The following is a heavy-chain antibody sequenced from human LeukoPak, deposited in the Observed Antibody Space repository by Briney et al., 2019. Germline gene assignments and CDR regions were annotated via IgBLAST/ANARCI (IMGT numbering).Heavy chain of an antibody. CDR3: AKASRGYSSSWHFDY. J-gene: IGHJ4*02. Sequence: GGSLRLSCAVSGFTFSDYYMTWIRQAPGKGLEWISHISTSGTTIYYADSVKGRFTISRDNAKNSLYLQMNSLRAEDTAVYYCAKASRGYSSSWHFDYWGQGTLVTVSS. CDR2: ISTSGTTI. D-gene: IGHD6-13*01. CDR1: GFTFSDYY. V-gene: IGHV3-11*01.